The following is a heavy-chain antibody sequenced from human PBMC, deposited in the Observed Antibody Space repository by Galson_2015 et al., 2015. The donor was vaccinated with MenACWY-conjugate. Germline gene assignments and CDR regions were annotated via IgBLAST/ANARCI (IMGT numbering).Heavy chain of an antibody. V-gene: IGHV5-51*01. CDR1: GYIFSTYW. CDR2: IYPGDTYI. Sequence: QSGAEVKKPGESLPISCQGSGYIFSTYWIAWVRQMPGKGLEWMGMIYPGDTYIRNNPSFEGQVTMSVDKSISTAYLRWSSLKASDTAMYYCTSRLIANFRDAFDFWGRGTMVTVSS. D-gene: IGHD1-7*01. CDR3: TSRLIANFRDAFDF. J-gene: IGHJ3*01.